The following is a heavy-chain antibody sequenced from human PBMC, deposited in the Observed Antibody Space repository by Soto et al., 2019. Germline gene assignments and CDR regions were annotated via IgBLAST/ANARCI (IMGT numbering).Heavy chain of an antibody. J-gene: IGHJ6*02. D-gene: IGHD6-6*01. CDR2: ISSSSSYI. CDR1: GFTFSSYS. V-gene: IGHV3-21*01. Sequence: GGSLRLSCAASGFTFSSYSMNWVRQAPGKGLEWVSSISSSSSYIYYADSVKGRFTISRDNAKNSLYLQMNSLRAEDTAVYYWARGYSSSFYFYYGYGVWGQGTTVTVPS. CDR3: ARGYSSSFYFYYGYGV.